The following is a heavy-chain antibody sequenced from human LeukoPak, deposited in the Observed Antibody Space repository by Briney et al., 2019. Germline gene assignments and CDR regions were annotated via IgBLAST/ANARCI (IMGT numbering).Heavy chain of an antibody. CDR2: ISSSGSTI. CDR1: GFTFSDYY. D-gene: IGHD1-26*01. V-gene: IGHV3-11*01. J-gene: IGHJ4*02. Sequence: GGSLRLSCAASGFTFSDYYMSWIRQAPGKGLEWVSYISSSGSTIYYADSVKGRFTISRDNAKNSLYLQMNSLRAEDTAVYYCARAPGTWWELPDPPGYWGQGTLVTVSS. CDR3: ARAPGTWWELPDPPGY.